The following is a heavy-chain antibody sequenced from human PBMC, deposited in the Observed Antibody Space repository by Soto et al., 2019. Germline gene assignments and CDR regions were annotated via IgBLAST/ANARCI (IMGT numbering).Heavy chain of an antibody. CDR2: TYYRSKWYN. CDR1: GDSVSSNSAA. Sequence: PTQTLSLTCAISGDSVSSNSAAWNWIRQSPSRGLEWLGRTYYRSKWYNDYAVSVKSRITINPDTSKNQFSLQLNSVTPEDTAVYYCARDPQAARHYYYGMDVWGQGTTVTVSS. V-gene: IGHV6-1*01. J-gene: IGHJ6*02. D-gene: IGHD6-6*01. CDR3: ARDPQAARHYYYGMDV.